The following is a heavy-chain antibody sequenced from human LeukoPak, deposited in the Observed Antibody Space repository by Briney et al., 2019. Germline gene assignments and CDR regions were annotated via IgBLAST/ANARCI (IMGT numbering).Heavy chain of an antibody. D-gene: IGHD2-15*01. Sequence: GGSLRLSCAASGFIFSNYAMHWVRQAPGKGLEYVSAISSNGGNTYYANSVKGRFTISRDNSKNTLYLQMGSLRAEDMDVYYCARVDIPGWFDPWGRGTLVTVSS. V-gene: IGHV3-64*01. CDR3: ARVDIPGWFDP. CDR2: ISSNGGNT. J-gene: IGHJ5*02. CDR1: GFIFSNYA.